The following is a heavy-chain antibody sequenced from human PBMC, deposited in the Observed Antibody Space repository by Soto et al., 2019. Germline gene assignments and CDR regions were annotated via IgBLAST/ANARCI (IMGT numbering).Heavy chain of an antibody. V-gene: IGHV3-23*01. J-gene: IGHJ4*02. D-gene: IGHD2-21*01. Sequence: EVQLLESGGGLVQPGGSLRLSCAASGFTFSTFAMTWVRQAPGKGLEWVSAISGSGDNTYYADSVKGWFPMSRENSKSTLYLQMNGLRGHDTAVYHCAKGRGVLFYFDQWGEGNMVTVSS. CDR2: ISGSGDNT. CDR3: AKGRGVLFYFDQ. CDR1: GFTFSTFA.